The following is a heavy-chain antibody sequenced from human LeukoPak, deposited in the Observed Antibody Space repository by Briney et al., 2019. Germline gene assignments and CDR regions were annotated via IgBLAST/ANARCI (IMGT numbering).Heavy chain of an antibody. CDR2: IYHSGNT. Sequence: PSETLSLTCTVSGYSISTGYYWGWIRQPPGKGLEWIGSIYHSGNTYYNPSLKTRVTISIDTSKNQFSLNLSSVTAADTAVYYCARASTKQYYFDYWGQGTLVTVSS. V-gene: IGHV4-38-2*02. CDR3: ARASTKQYYFDY. CDR1: GYSISTGYY. D-gene: IGHD2-8*01. J-gene: IGHJ4*02.